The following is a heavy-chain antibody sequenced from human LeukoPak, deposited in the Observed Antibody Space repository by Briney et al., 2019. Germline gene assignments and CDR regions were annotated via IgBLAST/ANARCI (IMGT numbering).Heavy chain of an antibody. D-gene: IGHD6-25*01. V-gene: IGHV5-10-1*01. J-gene: IGHJ6*02. CDR3: ARQAVDYYYGMDV. CDR2: IDPTDSYT. CDR1: GYSFTTYW. Sequence: GESLKISCKGSGYSFTTYWISWVRPVPGKGLELVGRIDPTDSYTNYSPSFQGHVTMSADRSISTVYLQWSSLKASDTALYYCARQAVDYYYGMDVWGQGTTVTVSS.